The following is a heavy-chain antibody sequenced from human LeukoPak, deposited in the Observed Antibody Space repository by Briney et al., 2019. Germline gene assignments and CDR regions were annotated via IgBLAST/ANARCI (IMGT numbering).Heavy chain of an antibody. CDR3: ARFFGQSMVASDPYGMDV. Sequence: SETLSLTRTVSGFSMDTIYYQWGWIRQPPGRGLECIGTISYTGKTYYNPSLKSRVTMSVDTSKNQFSLWLSSVTATDTSVYYCARFFGQSMVASDPYGMDVWGQGTTVTVSS. D-gene: IGHD6-19*01. CDR1: GFSMDTIYYQ. CDR2: ISYTGKT. V-gene: IGHV4-39*01. J-gene: IGHJ6*02.